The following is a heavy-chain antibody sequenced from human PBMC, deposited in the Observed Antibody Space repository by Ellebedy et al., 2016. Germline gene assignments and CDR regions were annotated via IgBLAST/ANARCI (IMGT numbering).Heavy chain of an antibody. CDR1: GFTVSSNY. J-gene: IGHJ4*02. CDR3: ARAGDGYNWEPDFDY. CDR2: IYSGGST. V-gene: IGHV3-53*01. D-gene: IGHD5-24*01. Sequence: GESLKISCAASGFTVSSNYMSWVRQAPGKGLEWVSVIYSGGSTYYADSVKGRFTISRDNSKNTLYLQMNSLRAEDTAVYYCARAGDGYNWEPDFDYWGQGTLVTVSS.